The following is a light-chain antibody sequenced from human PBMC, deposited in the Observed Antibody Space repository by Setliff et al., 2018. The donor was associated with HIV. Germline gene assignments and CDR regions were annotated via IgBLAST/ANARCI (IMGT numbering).Light chain of an antibody. CDR1: SSDVGSYNL. CDR2: EVS. Sequence: QSALTQPASVSGSPGQSITISCTGTSSDVGSYNLVSWYQQHPGKAPKVLIYEVSKRPSGVSNRFSGSKSGNTASLTISGLQAEDEADYYCCSYAGSRTFVDVFGTGTKVTVL. V-gene: IGLV2-23*02. J-gene: IGLJ1*01. CDR3: CSYAGSRTFVDV.